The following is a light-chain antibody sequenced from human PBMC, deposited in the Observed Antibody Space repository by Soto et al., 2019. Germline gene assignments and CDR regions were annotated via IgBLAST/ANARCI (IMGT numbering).Light chain of an antibody. Sequence: DIQMTQSPSSLSASVGDRVTVTCRASQSIGRYLNWYQQKPGKAPRLLIYDVSSLQTGVPSRFSGDESGTDFTLTISGLQLEDFATYYCQQSLTAPRPFGQGTKLEIQ. CDR1: QSIGRY. CDR3: QQSLTAPRP. CDR2: DVS. J-gene: IGKJ2*01. V-gene: IGKV1-39*01.